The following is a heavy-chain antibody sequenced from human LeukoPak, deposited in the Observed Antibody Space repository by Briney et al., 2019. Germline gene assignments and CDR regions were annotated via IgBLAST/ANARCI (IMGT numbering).Heavy chain of an antibody. CDR3: ASSQSPRYGMDV. J-gene: IGHJ6*02. CDR2: IIPIFGTA. CDR1: GGTFISYA. Sequence: SVKVSCKASGGTFISYAISWVRQAPGQGLEWMGGIIPIFGTANYAQKFQGRVTITADESTSTAYMELSSLRSEDTAVYYCASSQSPRYGMDVWGQGTTVTVSS. V-gene: IGHV1-69*13.